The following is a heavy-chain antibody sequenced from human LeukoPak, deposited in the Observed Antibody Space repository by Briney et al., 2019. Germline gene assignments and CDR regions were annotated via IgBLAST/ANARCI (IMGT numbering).Heavy chain of an antibody. CDR2: SSSYNGNT. CDR1: GYTFTSYV. CDR3: VRGTGTGLDP. J-gene: IGHJ5*02. Sequence: ASVKVSCNASGYTFTSYVISWVTQAPGQGLEWMGWSSSYNGNTNYAQKLPGRVTMTTDTATSAGYEDMRRLRSYDPTVYYCVRGTGTGLDPWGQGTLVTVSS. D-gene: IGHD1-1*01. V-gene: IGHV1-18*01.